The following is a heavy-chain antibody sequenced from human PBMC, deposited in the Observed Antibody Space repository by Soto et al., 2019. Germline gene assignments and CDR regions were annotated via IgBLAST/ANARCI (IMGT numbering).Heavy chain of an antibody. CDR1: GGSISSTNW. Sequence: SETLSLTCAVSGGSISSTNWWTWIRQPPGKGLEWIGETFHSGSTNYNPSLMSRVTISLDKSKNQFSLRLTSVTAADTAVYYCARRAPSDYGDYWFDSWGQGTLVTVSS. CDR2: TFHSGST. D-gene: IGHD4-17*01. V-gene: IGHV4-4*02. CDR3: ARRAPSDYGDYWFDS. J-gene: IGHJ5*01.